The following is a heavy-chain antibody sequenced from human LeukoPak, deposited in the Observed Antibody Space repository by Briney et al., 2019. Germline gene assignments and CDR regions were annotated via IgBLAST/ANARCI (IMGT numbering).Heavy chain of an antibody. V-gene: IGHV3-72*01. CDR1: GFTFSDHY. D-gene: IGHD4-17*01. J-gene: IGHJ3*02. Sequence: GGSLRLSCAASGFTFSDHYMDWVRQAPGKGLEWVGRIRNKADSYTTEYAASVKGRFTISRDDSKNSLYLQMNSLKTEDMAVYYCSRDHGDLGAFDIWGHGTMVTVSS. CDR2: IRNKADSYTT. CDR3: SRDHGDLGAFDI.